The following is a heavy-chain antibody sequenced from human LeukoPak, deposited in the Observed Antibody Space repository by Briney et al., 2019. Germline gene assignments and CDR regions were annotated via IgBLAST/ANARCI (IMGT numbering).Heavy chain of an antibody. Sequence: PGGSLRLSCAASGFSVSNNYMSWVRQGPGKGLEWISDIYSGGSTFYADSVKGRFTISRDNSKNTLYLQMNSLRAEDTAVYYCASDSYSPEYFQHWGQGTLVTVSS. CDR3: ASDSYSPEYFQH. D-gene: IGHD2-15*01. J-gene: IGHJ1*01. CDR1: GFSVSNNY. CDR2: IYSGGST. V-gene: IGHV3-66*01.